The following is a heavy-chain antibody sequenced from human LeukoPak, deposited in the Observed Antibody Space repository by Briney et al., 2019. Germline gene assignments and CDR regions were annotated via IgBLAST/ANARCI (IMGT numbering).Heavy chain of an antibody. V-gene: IGHV3-23*01. CDR1: GGSISSSDYY. D-gene: IGHD6-13*01. J-gene: IGHJ4*02. CDR3: AKDLSSSTAGDDY. Sequence: PSETLSLTCTVSGGSISSSDYYWGWIRQSPGKGLEWVSAISGSGGSTYYADSVKGRFTISRDNSKNTLYLQMNSLRAEDTAVYYCAKDLSSSTAGDDYWGQGTLVTVSS. CDR2: ISGSGGST.